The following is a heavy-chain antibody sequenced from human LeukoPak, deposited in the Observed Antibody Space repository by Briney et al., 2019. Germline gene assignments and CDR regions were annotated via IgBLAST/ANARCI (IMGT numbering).Heavy chain of an antibody. D-gene: IGHD6-13*01. CDR3: ARVIAAAVYYFDY. CDR2: IYYSGRT. Sequence: PSETLSLTCIVSGGSISSSSYYWGWIRQPPGKGLEWIGSIYYSGRTYYNPSLKSRVTISVDTSKNQFSLKLSSVTAADTAVYYCARVIAAAVYYFDYWGQGTLVTVSS. CDR1: GGSISSSSYY. J-gene: IGHJ4*02. V-gene: IGHV4-39*07.